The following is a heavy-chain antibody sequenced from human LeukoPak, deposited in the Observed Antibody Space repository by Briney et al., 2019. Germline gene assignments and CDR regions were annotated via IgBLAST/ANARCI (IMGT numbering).Heavy chain of an antibody. J-gene: IGHJ4*02. CDR1: GYTFTSNG. D-gene: IGHD6-13*01. V-gene: IGHV1-18*01. Sequence: ASVKVSCKASGYTFTSNGISWVRQAPGQGLEWMGWISAYNGNTNYAQKLQGRVTMTTDTSTSTAYMELRSLRSDDTAVYYCARDQTIAAADSFDYWGQGTLVTVSS. CDR2: ISAYNGNT. CDR3: ARDQTIAAADSFDY.